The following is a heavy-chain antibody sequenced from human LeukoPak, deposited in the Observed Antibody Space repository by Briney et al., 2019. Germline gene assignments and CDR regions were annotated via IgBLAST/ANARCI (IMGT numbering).Heavy chain of an antibody. CDR2: IKQDGAEK. Sequence: GGSLRLSCAASGFRFGDYWMTWARHIPGKGLEWVANIKQDGAEKHYAESVEGRFIISRDNAENSMYLEVDSLKVEDTAVYHCARVGAWDLQRVFEYWGQGTLVTASS. J-gene: IGHJ4*02. V-gene: IGHV3-7*01. D-gene: IGHD1-26*01. CDR1: GFRFGDYW. CDR3: ARVGAWDLQRVFEY.